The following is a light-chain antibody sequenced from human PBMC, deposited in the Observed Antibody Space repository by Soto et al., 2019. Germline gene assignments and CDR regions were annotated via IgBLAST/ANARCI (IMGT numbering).Light chain of an antibody. V-gene: IGKV3-15*01. J-gene: IGKJ1*01. CDR2: GAS. CDR3: QQYNKWPLA. Sequence: EIVMTQSPATLSVSPGERATLTCRASQSVYSNLAWYQQKPGQAPMLLIYGASTRATGIPARFSRSGSGTAFTLTISSLQSEDFAVYYCQQYNKWPLAFGQGTKVEVK. CDR1: QSVYSN.